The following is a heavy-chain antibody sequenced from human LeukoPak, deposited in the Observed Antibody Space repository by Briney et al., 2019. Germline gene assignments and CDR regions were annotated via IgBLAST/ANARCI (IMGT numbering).Heavy chain of an antibody. CDR3: AKGRDRYNRFLKRYFDY. D-gene: IGHD3-16*02. Sequence: PWGSLRLSCAASGFTFSSFGMNWVRQAPGKGLEWVAFVRYDGSNIYYADSVKGRFTISRDNSKNTLYLQMNSLRAEDTAVYYCAKGRDRYNRFLKRYFDYWGQGTLVTVSS. J-gene: IGHJ4*02. CDR2: VRYDGSNI. V-gene: IGHV3-30*02. CDR1: GFTFSSFG.